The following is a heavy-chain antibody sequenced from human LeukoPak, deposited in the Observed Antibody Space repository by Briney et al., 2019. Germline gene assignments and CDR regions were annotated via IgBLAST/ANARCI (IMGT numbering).Heavy chain of an antibody. J-gene: IGHJ4*02. D-gene: IGHD1-1*01. V-gene: IGHV1-69*05. CDR3: ARGPELERFDY. Sequence: SVKVSCKAAGGTVSSYAIGWVRQGRGQGHEWMGGIIPMFGTANYAQKFQGRVTITTDESTSTAYMELSSLRSEDTAVYYCARGPELERFDYWGQGTLVTVSS. CDR1: GGTVSSYA. CDR2: IIPMFGTA.